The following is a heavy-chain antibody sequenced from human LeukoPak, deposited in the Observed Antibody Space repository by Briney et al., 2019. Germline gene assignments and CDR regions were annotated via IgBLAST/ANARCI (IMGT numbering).Heavy chain of an antibody. CDR1: GYIFTGYY. V-gene: IGHV1-2*02. D-gene: IGHD3-16*01. CDR2: INPNSGGT. Sequence: GASVKVSCKASGYIFTGYYMHWVRQAPGQGREWMGWINPNSGGTNYAQKFQGRVTMTRDTSISTAYMELSRLRSDDTAVYYCARDSGGGLGWFDPWGQGTLVTVSS. J-gene: IGHJ5*02. CDR3: ARDSGGGLGWFDP.